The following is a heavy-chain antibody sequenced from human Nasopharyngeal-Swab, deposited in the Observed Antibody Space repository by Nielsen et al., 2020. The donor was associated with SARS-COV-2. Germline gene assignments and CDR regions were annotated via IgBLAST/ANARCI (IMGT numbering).Heavy chain of an antibody. J-gene: IGHJ2*01. V-gene: IGHV4-59*01. Sequence: SETLSLTCAVSGGSISSYSWSWIRQPPGKGLEWIGYIYYSGSTNYNPSLKSRVTISVDTSKNQFSLKLNSLTAADTAVYYCARDRYCSGGSCFDWYFDFWGRGTLVTVSS. D-gene: IGHD2-15*01. CDR3: ARDRYCSGGSCFDWYFDF. CDR2: IYYSGST. CDR1: GGSISSYS.